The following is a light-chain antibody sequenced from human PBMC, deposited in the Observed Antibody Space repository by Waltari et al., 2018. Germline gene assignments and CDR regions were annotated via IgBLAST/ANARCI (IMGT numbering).Light chain of an antibody. CDR2: EVS. J-gene: IGLJ1*01. V-gene: IGLV2-23*02. CDR3: CSYAGSSTLWV. Sequence: QSALTQPASVSGSPGQSITISCTGTSSDVGSYNPVSWYQQHPGKAPKLMIYEVSKRPAGVSNRFSGSKSGNTASLTISGLQAEDEAGYYCCSYAGSSTLWVFGTGTKVTVL. CDR1: SSDVGSYNP.